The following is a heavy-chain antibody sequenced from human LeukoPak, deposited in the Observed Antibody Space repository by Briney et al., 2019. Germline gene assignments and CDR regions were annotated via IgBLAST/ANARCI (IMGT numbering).Heavy chain of an antibody. CDR2: IYTSGST. CDR1: GGSISSYY. CDR3: ARDHVLRYFDWLEAFDI. J-gene: IGHJ3*02. D-gene: IGHD3-9*01. V-gene: IGHV4-4*07. Sequence: PSETLSLTCTVSGGSISSYYWSWLRQPAGKGLEWIGRIYTSGSTNYNPSLKSRVTMSVDTSKNQFSLKLSSVTAADTAVYYCARDHVLRYFDWLEAFDIWGQGTMVTVSS.